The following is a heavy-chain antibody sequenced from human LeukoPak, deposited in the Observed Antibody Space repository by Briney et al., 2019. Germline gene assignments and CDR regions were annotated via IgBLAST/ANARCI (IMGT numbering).Heavy chain of an antibody. Sequence: GGSLRLSCAASGFTFSSYAMSWVRQAPGKGLEWVSAISGSGGSTYHADSVKGRFTISRDNSKNTLYLQMNSLRAEDTAVYYCAKVPKYFYDSSGYLFLDYWGQGTLVTVSS. D-gene: IGHD3-22*01. CDR1: GFTFSSYA. CDR3: AKVPKYFYDSSGYLFLDY. J-gene: IGHJ4*02. V-gene: IGHV3-23*01. CDR2: ISGSGGST.